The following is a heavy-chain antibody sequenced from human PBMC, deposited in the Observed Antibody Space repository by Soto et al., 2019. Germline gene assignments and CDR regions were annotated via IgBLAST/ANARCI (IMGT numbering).Heavy chain of an antibody. J-gene: IGHJ4*02. CDR3: ARASPPHSYDSSGSPSSLSF. Sequence: SVKVSCKASGGTFSSYAISWVRQAPGQGLEWMGGIIPIFGTANYAQKFQGRVTITADESTSTAYMELSSLRSEDTAVYYCARASPPHSYDSSGSPSSLSFWGQGTLVTVS. CDR1: GGTFSSYA. D-gene: IGHD3-22*01. CDR2: IIPIFGTA. V-gene: IGHV1-69*13.